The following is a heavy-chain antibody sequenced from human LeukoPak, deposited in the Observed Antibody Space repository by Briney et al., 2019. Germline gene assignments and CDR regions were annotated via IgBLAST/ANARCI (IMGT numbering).Heavy chain of an antibody. CDR2: ISGSGGST. CDR3: AKAPRGAVAAGYYFDY. V-gene: IGHV3-23*01. Sequence: GWSLRLSCAASGCTFSSYAISWVRQAPGKGLEWVSAISGSGGSTYYADSVKGRFTISRDNSKNTLYLQMNSLRAEDTAVYYCAKAPRGAVAAGYYFDYWGQGTLVTVSS. D-gene: IGHD2-15*01. J-gene: IGHJ4*02. CDR1: GCTFSSYA.